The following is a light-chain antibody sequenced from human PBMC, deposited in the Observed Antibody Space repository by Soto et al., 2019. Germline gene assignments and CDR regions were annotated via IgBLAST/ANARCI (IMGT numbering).Light chain of an antibody. V-gene: IGLV2-8*01. CDR1: SSDVGGYNY. Sequence: QSVLTQPPSASWSPGQSVAISCTGPSSDVGGYNYVSWYQQHPGKAPKLMIYEVNKRPSGVPDRFSGSKSGNTASLTVSGLQAEDEADYYCSSYAGSSNVFGTGTKVTVL. CDR2: EVN. CDR3: SSYAGSSNV. J-gene: IGLJ1*01.